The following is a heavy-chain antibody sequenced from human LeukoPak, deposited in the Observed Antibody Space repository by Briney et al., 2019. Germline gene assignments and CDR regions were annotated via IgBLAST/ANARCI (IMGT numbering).Heavy chain of an antibody. D-gene: IGHD3-10*01. V-gene: IGHV3-9*01. CDR3: AREITGSGSFHY. CDR1: GFTFDDYA. CDR2: ISWNSGSI. J-gene: IGHJ4*02. Sequence: GGSLRLSCAASGFTFDDYAMHWVRQAPGKGLEWVSGISWNSGSIGYADSVKGRFTISRDNSKNTLYLQMNSLRVEDTAVYYCAREITGSGSFHYWGQGTLVTVSS.